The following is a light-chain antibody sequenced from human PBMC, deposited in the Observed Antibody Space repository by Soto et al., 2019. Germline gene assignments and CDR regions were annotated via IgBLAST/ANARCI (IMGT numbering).Light chain of an antibody. V-gene: IGKV3-15*01. CDR1: QSVSSN. CDR3: QQYNKWPPIT. Sequence: EIVMTQSPATLSVSPGERATLSCRASQSVSSNLAWYQQKPGQAPRLLIYGASTRATGIPARFSGSGSGTEFTLTISRLEPEDFAVYYCQQYNKWPPITFGQGTRLEIK. CDR2: GAS. J-gene: IGKJ5*01.